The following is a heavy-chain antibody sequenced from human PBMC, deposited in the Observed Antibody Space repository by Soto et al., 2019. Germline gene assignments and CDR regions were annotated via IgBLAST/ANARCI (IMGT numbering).Heavy chain of an antibody. V-gene: IGHV3-23*01. CDR1: GFTFSSYA. Sequence: GGSLRLSCAASGFTFSSYAMSWVRQAPGKGLEWVSSISGSGGGTYYADSVKGRFAFSRDNSKNTLYLQMNSLRAEDTAVYYCAKFGMATTKRSPPYYIDYWGQGALVTVSS. CDR2: ISGSGGGT. CDR3: AKFGMATTKRSPPYYIDY. D-gene: IGHD1-1*01. J-gene: IGHJ4*02.